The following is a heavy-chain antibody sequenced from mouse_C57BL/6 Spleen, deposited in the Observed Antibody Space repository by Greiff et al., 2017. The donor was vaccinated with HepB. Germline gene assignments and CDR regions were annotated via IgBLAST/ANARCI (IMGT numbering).Heavy chain of an antibody. CDR1: GFTFSSYT. Sequence: DVHLVESGGGLVKPGGSLKLSCAASGFTFSSYTMSWVRQTPEKRLEWVATISGGGGNTYYPDSVKGRFTISRVNAKNTLYLQMSSLRSEDTALYYCARGTDGYYFAWFAYWGQGTLVTVSA. CDR3: ARGTDGYYFAWFAY. D-gene: IGHD2-3*01. J-gene: IGHJ3*01. V-gene: IGHV5-9*01. CDR2: ISGGGGNT.